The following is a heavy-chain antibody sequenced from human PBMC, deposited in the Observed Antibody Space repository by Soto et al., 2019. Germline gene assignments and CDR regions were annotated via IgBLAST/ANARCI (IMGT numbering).Heavy chain of an antibody. J-gene: IGHJ5*02. CDR3: VRVGYAYDNDP. Sequence: QVQLVESGGGLVKPGGSLRLSCAASGFTFSDYYMSWIRQAPGKGLEWVSYISPSGGTIYYADSVKGRFTLSRDNAKNSLYLQMNSLRAEVTAVYHCVRVGYAYDNDPWGQGTLVAVSS. V-gene: IGHV3-11*01. D-gene: IGHD3-22*01. CDR1: GFTFSDYY. CDR2: ISPSGGTI.